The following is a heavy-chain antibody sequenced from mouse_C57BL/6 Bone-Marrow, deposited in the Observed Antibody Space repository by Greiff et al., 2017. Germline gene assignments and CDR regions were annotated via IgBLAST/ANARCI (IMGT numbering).Heavy chain of an antibody. CDR1: GYTFTSYW. Sequence: QVQLQQSGAELVKPGASVKMSCKASGYTFTSYWITWVQQRPGQGLEWIGVIFPTSGRTNYNETFKSKVILTVDTSSNTAYMQLSSLTSEDSAVFYCARSGPLGQSLDYWGQGTTLTVSS. J-gene: IGHJ2*01. CDR3: ARSGPLGQSLDY. V-gene: IGHV1-55*01. D-gene: IGHD4-1*01. CDR2: IFPTSGRT.